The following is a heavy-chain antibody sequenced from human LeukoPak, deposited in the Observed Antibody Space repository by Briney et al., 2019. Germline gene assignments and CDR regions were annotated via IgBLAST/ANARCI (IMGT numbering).Heavy chain of an antibody. CDR2: IYHSGST. CDR3: ARLPFNSGYEYFAY. J-gene: IGHJ4*02. Sequence: PSETLSLTCAVSGGSISSSNWWSWVRQPPGKGLEGIGEIYHSGSTNYNPSLKSRVTISVDKSKNQFSLKLSSVTAADTAVYSCARLPFNSGYEYFAYWGQGTLVTVSS. CDR1: GGSISSSNW. D-gene: IGHD5-12*01. V-gene: IGHV4-4*02.